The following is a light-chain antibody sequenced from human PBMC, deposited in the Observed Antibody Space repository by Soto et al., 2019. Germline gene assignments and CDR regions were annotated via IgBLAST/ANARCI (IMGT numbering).Light chain of an antibody. Sequence: EIVLTQSPATLSLSPGERATLTCRASQSVSSYLAWYQQKPGQAPRLLIYDASNRATGIPARFSGSGSGTDFTLTISSLEPEDFAVYYCQQYNNWPKMFGQGTKVDI. V-gene: IGKV3-11*01. CDR3: QQYNNWPKM. J-gene: IGKJ1*01. CDR2: DAS. CDR1: QSVSSY.